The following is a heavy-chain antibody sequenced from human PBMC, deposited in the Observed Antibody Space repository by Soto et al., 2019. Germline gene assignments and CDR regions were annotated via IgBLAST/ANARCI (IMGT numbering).Heavy chain of an antibody. Sequence: QVQLVQTGAEVKKPGASVKVSCKVSGNTLSKLSIHWVRQAPGKGREWMGGFDPEERETIYAQNFQGRVTMTEDTSADTAYMELRSLRSEDTAVYYCANDLITWSGYYRHDAFDIWGQGTMVTVSS. D-gene: IGHD3-3*01. CDR2: FDPEERET. J-gene: IGHJ3*02. CDR3: ANDLITWSGYYRHDAFDI. CDR1: GNTLSKLS. V-gene: IGHV1-24*01.